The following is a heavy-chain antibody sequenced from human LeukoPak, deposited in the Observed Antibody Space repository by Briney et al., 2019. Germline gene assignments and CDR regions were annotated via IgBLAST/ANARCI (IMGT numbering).Heavy chain of an antibody. V-gene: IGHV3-30*03. Sequence: GGSLRLSCAASGITFSSYGMYWVRQAPGKGLEWVAVISHDGNNKYYADSVKGRFTISRDDAKNSLYLQMHSLRAEDTAVYYCARFRSFDSAYYYGMDVWGQGTTVTVSS. CDR2: ISHDGNNK. D-gene: IGHD3-9*01. CDR1: GITFSSYG. CDR3: ARFRSFDSAYYYGMDV. J-gene: IGHJ6*02.